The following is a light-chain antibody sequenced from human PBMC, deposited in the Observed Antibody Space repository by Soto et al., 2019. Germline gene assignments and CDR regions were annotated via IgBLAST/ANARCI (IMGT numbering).Light chain of an antibody. J-gene: IGLJ2*01. Sequence: QSALTQPPSASGSPGQSVTISCTGTSSDVGGYNYVSWYQQHPDKAPKLMIYEVTKRPSGVPDRFSGSKSGNTASLTVSGLQTEDEVDYYCSSYVGSNNLIFGGGTKLTVL. CDR2: EVT. CDR3: SSYVGSNNLI. V-gene: IGLV2-8*01. CDR1: SSDVGGYNY.